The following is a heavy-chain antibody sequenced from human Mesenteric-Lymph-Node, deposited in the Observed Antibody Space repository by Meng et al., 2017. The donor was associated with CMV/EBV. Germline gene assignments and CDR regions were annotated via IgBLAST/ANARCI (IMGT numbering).Heavy chain of an antibody. CDR3: ATNLATHFYYYGMDV. CDR2: ITPGGVST. D-gene: IGHD1-7*01. J-gene: IGHJ6*02. V-gene: IGHV3-23*01. CDR1: GSTFSSYA. Sequence: GGSLRLSCAASGSTFSSYAMGWVRQAPGKGLDWVSAITPGGVSTYYADSVKGRFTVSRDNSKNTLYLQMNSLRAEDTAVYYCATNLATHFYYYGMDVWGQGTTVTVSS.